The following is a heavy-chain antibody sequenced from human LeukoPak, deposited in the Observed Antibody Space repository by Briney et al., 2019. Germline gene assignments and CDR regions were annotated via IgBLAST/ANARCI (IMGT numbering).Heavy chain of an antibody. J-gene: IGHJ5*02. CDR1: GFTFSSYG. CDR2: ISYDGSNK. V-gene: IGHV3-30*03. D-gene: IGHD3-10*01. Sequence: GGSLRLSCAASGFTFSSYGMHWVRQAPGKGLEWVAVISYDGSNKYYADSVKGRFTISRDNSKNTLYLQMNSLRAEDTAVYYXXXXXXYGSGSYRRWNWFDPWGQGTLVTVSS. CDR3: XXXXXYGSGSYRRWNWFDP.